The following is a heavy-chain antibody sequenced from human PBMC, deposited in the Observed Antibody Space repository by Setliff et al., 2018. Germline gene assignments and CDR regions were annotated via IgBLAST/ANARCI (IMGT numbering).Heavy chain of an antibody. J-gene: IGHJ4*02. CDR3: RYWSGYYNNDY. V-gene: IGHV4-34*01. CDR1: GGSFSNYY. Sequence: PSETLSLTCTVYGGSFSNYYWGWIRQSPGKGLEWIGEINDSGTTNYSPSLKSRVTISLDASTNQFSPKLRSVSAADTAVYYCRYWSGYYNNDYWGQGTLVTVSS. D-gene: IGHD3-3*01. CDR2: INDSGTT.